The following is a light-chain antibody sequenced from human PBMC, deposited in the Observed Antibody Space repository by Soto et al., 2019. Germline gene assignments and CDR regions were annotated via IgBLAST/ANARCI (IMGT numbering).Light chain of an antibody. CDR2: KAS. J-gene: IGKJ1*01. V-gene: IGKV1-5*03. CDR1: QIISSW. Sequence: DIQMPQSPSTLSASVGDRVTITCRASQIISSWLAWYQQKPGKAPKLLIYKASSLESGVPSRFSGSGSGTEFTLTISSLQPDDFATYYCQQYNSYPTFGQGTKVEIK. CDR3: QQYNSYPT.